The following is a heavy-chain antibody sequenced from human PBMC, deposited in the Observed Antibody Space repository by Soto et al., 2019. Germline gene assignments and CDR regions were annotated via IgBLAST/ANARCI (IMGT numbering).Heavy chain of an antibody. V-gene: IGHV4-34*01. CDR3: ARVVGSSGWYYGSFDI. Sequence: SSETLSLTCAVYDWSFSGSYWNWIRQPPGKGLEWIGEINQSGSTNYNPSLKSRVTISVDTSKNQFSLKLSSVTAADSAVYYCARVVGSSGWYYGSFDIWGPGTMVTVSS. D-gene: IGHD6-19*01. J-gene: IGHJ3*02. CDR1: DWSFSGSY. CDR2: INQSGST.